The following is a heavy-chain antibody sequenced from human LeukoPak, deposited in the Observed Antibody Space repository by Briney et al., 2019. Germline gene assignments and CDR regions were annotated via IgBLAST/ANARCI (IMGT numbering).Heavy chain of an antibody. J-gene: IGHJ6*02. CDR2: ISSSTSTI. Sequence: GGSLRLSCAASGFTFSSYNMNWVRQAPGKGLEWVSYISSSTSTIYYAESVKGRFTISRDNAKNSLYLQMNSLRDEDTAVYYCARDSRRIAASYYYGMDVWGQGTAVTVSS. CDR3: ARDSRRIAASYYYGMDV. D-gene: IGHD6-13*01. CDR1: GFTFSSYN. V-gene: IGHV3-48*02.